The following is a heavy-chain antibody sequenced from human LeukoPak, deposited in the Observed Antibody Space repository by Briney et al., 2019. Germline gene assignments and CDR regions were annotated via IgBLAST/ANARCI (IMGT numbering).Heavy chain of an antibody. Sequence: PGGSLRLSCAASGFTFSSYAMSWVRQAPGKGLEWVSAISGSGGSTYYADSVKGRFTISRDNARNSLYLQMNSLRAEDTAMYYCAREGAAAAPYWGQGTLVTVSS. CDR1: GFTFSSYA. V-gene: IGHV3-23*01. J-gene: IGHJ4*02. D-gene: IGHD6-13*01. CDR3: AREGAAAAPY. CDR2: ISGSGGST.